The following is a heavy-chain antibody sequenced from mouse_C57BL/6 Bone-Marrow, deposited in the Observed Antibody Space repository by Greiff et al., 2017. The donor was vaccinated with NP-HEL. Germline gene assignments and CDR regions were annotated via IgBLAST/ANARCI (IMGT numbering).Heavy chain of an antibody. J-gene: IGHJ2*01. CDR1: GFTFSSYT. V-gene: IGHV5-9*01. CDR2: ISGGGGNT. CDR3: ARGPYYGSSFDY. Sequence: EVKVVESGGGLVKPGGSLKLSCAASGFTFSSYTMSWVRQTPEKRLEWVATISGGGGNTYYPDSVKGRFTISRDNAKNTLYLQMSSLRSEDTALYYCARGPYYGSSFDYWGQGTTLTVSS. D-gene: IGHD1-1*01.